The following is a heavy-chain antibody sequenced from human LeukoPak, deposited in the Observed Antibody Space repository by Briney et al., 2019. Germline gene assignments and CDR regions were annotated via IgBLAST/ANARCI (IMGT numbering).Heavy chain of an antibody. J-gene: IGHJ5*02. CDR1: GYTFTGYY. D-gene: IGHD5-12*01. Sequence: ASVKVSCKASGYTFTGYYMHWVRQAPGQGLEWMGIINPSGDNTWYAQKFQGRVTMTRDIATSTEYMEVSSLRSEDTAVYYCARDNSVGDSAWWFDPWGQGTLVTVSS. CDR3: ARDNSVGDSAWWFDP. CDR2: INPSGDNT. V-gene: IGHV1-46*01.